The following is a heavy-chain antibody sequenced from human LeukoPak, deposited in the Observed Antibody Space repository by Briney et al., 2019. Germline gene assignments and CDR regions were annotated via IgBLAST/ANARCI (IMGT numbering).Heavy chain of an antibody. CDR2: IYYSGST. V-gene: IGHV4-39*01. CDR1: GGSISSTIYY. J-gene: IGHJ4*02. Sequence: SETLSLTCTVSGGSISSTIYYWGWIRQPPGKGLEWIGSIYYSGSTYYNPSLKSRVTISVDTSKNQFSLSLSSVTAADTAMYYCARQYYPDRYGYYPPGYWGQGTLVTVSS. CDR3: ARQYYPDRYGYYPPGY. D-gene: IGHD3-22*01.